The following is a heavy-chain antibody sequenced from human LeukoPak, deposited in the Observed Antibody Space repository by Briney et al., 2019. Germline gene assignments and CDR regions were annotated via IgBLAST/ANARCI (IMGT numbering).Heavy chain of an antibody. CDR2: INPNSGGT. Sequence: GASVKVSCKASGYTFTGYYMHWVRQAPGQRLEWMGWINPNSGGTNYAQKFQGRVTMTRDTSISTAYMELSRLRSDDTAVYYCARDMPGRVGAITTGPFHYWGQGTLVTVSS. D-gene: IGHD1-26*01. J-gene: IGHJ4*02. V-gene: IGHV1-2*02. CDR3: ARDMPGRVGAITTGPFHY. CDR1: GYTFTGYY.